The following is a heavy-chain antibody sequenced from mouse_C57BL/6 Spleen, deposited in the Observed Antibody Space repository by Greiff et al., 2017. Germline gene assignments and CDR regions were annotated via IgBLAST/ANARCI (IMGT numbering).Heavy chain of an antibody. CDR1: GFTFSDYG. CDR3: ATSDGYYGTY. D-gene: IGHD2-3*01. CDR2: ISSGSSTI. J-gene: IGHJ3*01. V-gene: IGHV5-17*01. Sequence: EVQRVESGGGLVKPGGSLKLSCAASGFTFSDYGMHWVRQAPEKGLEWVAYISSGSSTIYYADTVKGRFTISRDNAKNTLFLQMTSLRSEDTAMYYCATSDGYYGTYWGQGTLVTVSA.